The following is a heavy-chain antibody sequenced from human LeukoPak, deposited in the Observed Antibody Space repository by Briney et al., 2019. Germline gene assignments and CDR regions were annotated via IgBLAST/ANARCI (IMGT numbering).Heavy chain of an antibody. J-gene: IGHJ4*02. D-gene: IGHD3-22*01. V-gene: IGHV3-23*01. CDR2: ISGSGGST. Sequence: GGSLRLSCAASGFTFSSYAMSWVRQAPGKGLEWVSGISGSGGSTYYADSVKGRFTISRDNSKNTLYLQMNSLRSEDTAVYYCAKMPQYYYDSSGYFDYWGQGTLVTVSS. CDR3: AKMPQYYYDSSGYFDY. CDR1: GFTFSSYA.